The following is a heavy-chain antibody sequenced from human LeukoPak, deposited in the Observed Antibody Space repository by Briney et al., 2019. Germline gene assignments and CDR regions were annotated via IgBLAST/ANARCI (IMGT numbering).Heavy chain of an antibody. CDR2: IYSGGSI. Sequence: GGSLRLSCALSGFTVSSNYTTWVREAPGEGLEWVSVIYSGGSIYYADSVKGRFTISRDISKNTVDLQLNSLRAEDTAVYYCASGRETSMAQGYWGQGTLVTVSS. CDR3: ASGRETSMAQGY. D-gene: IGHD5-18*01. J-gene: IGHJ4*02. V-gene: IGHV3-53*01. CDR1: GFTVSSNY.